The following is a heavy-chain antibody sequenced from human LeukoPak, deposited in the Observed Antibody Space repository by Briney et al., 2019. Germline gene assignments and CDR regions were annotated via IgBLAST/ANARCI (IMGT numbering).Heavy chain of an antibody. CDR3: ARDLRVVAVGIAAPKGY. J-gene: IGHJ4*02. V-gene: IGHV3-7*01. Sequence: PGGSLRLSCAASGFTFSSYWMSWVRQAPGKGLEWVANIKQDGREKYYVDSVKGRFTISRDNAKNSLYLQMNSLRAEDTAVYYCARDLRVVAVGIAAPKGYWGQGTLVTVSS. D-gene: IGHD6-6*01. CDR1: GFTFSSYW. CDR2: IKQDGREK.